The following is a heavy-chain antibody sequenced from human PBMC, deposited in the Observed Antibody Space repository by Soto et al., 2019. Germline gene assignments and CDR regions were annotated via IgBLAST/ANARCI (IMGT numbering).Heavy chain of an antibody. Sequence: QVQLVQSGAEVKKPGSSVTVSCQASGYVFATYYMHWVRQVPGQGLEWMGIINPSDGRTTYAQKFQGRVTMTKDTSTSTLDMELARLTSEDTALYYWGRVGQTLHETFDSWGQGTQVTVSS. CDR3: GRVGQTLHETFDS. J-gene: IGHJ4*02. CDR2: INPSDGRT. D-gene: IGHD3-3*01. V-gene: IGHV1-46*01. CDR1: GYVFATYY.